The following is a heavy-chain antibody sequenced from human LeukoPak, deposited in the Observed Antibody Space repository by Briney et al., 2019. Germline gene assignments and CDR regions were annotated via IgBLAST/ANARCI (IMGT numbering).Heavy chain of an antibody. V-gene: IGHV3-49*04. CDR1: GFSFGDYA. Sequence: GGSLRLSCTTSGFSFGDYAMSWVRQAPGKGLEWVGFIRSKAYGATTEYAASVKGRFTISRDDSKDIAYLQMSSLKTEDSAVYYCSNLSTGDSDYWATEPWSPSPQ. D-gene: IGHD7-27*01. J-gene: IGHJ4*01. CDR3: SNLSTGDSDY. CDR2: IRSKAYGATT.